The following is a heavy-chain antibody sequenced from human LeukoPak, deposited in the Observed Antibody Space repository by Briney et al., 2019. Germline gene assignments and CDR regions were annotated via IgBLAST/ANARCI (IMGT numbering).Heavy chain of an antibody. CDR3: ANIVADDAFDI. Sequence: PSETLSLTCTVSGGSISSYYWSWIRQPPGKGLEWIGYIYHSGSTYYNPSLKSRVTISVDRSKNQFSLKLSSVTAADTAVYYCANIVADDAFDIWGQGTMVTVSS. V-gene: IGHV4-59*12. D-gene: IGHD2-21*01. J-gene: IGHJ3*02. CDR1: GGSISSYY. CDR2: IYHSGST.